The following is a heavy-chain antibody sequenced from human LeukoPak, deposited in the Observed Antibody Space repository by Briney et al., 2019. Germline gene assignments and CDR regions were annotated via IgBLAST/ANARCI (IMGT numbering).Heavy chain of an antibody. CDR1: GGTFSSYA. CDR2: IIPISGTA. Sequence: SVKVSCKASGGTFSSYAISWVRQAPGQGLEWMGGIIPISGTANYAQKFQARVTITADESTATAFMEMSSLRTDDTAVYYCARSLRRQASGFEYWGQGTLVTVSS. J-gene: IGHJ4*02. V-gene: IGHV1-69*13. CDR3: ARSLRRQASGFEY. D-gene: IGHD3-10*01.